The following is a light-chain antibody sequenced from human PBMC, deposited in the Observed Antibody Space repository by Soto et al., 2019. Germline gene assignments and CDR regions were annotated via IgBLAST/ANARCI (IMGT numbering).Light chain of an antibody. CDR3: QSYDSSLTGV. J-gene: IGLJ2*01. CDR1: SSDVGNYNL. CDR2: GNF. Sequence: QSALTQPASVSESPGQSITISCTGTSSDVGNYNLVSWYQQLPGTAPKLLIYGNFNRPSGVPDRFSGSKSGTSASLAITGLQAEDEADYYCQSYDSSLTGVFGGGTKLTVL. V-gene: IGLV2-14*02.